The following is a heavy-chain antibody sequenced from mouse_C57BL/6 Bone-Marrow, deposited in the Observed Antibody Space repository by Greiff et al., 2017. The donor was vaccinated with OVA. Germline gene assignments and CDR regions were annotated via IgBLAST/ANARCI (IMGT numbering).Heavy chain of an antibody. D-gene: IGHD4-1*01. CDR3: ARSWDKHVDV. CDR2: INPGSGGT. J-gene: IGHJ1*03. V-gene: IGHV1-54*01. Sequence: VQLKESGAELVRPGTSVKVSCKASGYAFTNYLIEWVKQRPGQGLEWIGVINPGSGGTNYNEKFKGKATLTADKSSSTAYMQLSGLTSEDSAVYFCARSWDKHVDVWGTGTTVTVSS. CDR1: GYAFTNYL.